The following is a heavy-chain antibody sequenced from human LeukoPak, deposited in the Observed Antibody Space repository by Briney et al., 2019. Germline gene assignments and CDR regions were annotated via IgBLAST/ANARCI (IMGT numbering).Heavy chain of an antibody. CDR3: ARGGEYSGYDPEGY. CDR1: GFTFSSYS. Sequence: VVSLRLSCAASGFTFSSYSMNWVRQAPGKGLEWVSSISSSSSYIYYADSVKGRFTISRDNAKNSLYLQMNSLRAEDTAVYYCARGGEYSGYDPEGYWGQGTLVTVSS. D-gene: IGHD5-12*01. J-gene: IGHJ4*02. CDR2: ISSSSSYI. V-gene: IGHV3-21*01.